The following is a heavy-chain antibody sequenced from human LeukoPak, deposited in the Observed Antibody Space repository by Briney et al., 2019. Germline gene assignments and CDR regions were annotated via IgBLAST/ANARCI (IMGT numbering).Heavy chain of an antibody. V-gene: IGHV3-20*01. CDR3: ARHRCSSTTCSFDS. CDR1: GFTFNNYA. CDR2: ISWKGDTT. J-gene: IGHJ4*02. D-gene: IGHD2-2*01. Sequence: PGGSLRLSCAASGFTFNNYAMTWVRQTPGKGPEWVSLISWKGDTTAYAESVRGRFTISRDNAKNSLHLHMNSLRPEDTAFYHCARHRCSSTTCSFDSWGQGSLVTVSS.